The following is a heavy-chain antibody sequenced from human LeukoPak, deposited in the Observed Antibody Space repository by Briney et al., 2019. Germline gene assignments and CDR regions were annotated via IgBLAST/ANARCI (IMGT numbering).Heavy chain of an antibody. Sequence: GSLRLSCAASGFTFDDYAMHWVRQPPGKGLEWIGFIDYSAYSKYNPSLKSRVTISRDTSKNQFSLKLTSVTAADTAVYYCAKSTESSGWYDYWGQGTLVTVSS. CDR1: GFTFDDYA. CDR2: IDYSAYS. J-gene: IGHJ4*02. CDR3: AKSTESSGWYDY. D-gene: IGHD6-19*01. V-gene: IGHV4-59*03.